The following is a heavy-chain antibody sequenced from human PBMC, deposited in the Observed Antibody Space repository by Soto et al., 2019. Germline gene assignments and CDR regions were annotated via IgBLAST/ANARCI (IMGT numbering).Heavy chain of an antibody. CDR1: GGSISSYY. CDR3: ARHRGYSSRFDY. D-gene: IGHD6-13*01. J-gene: IGHJ4*02. CDR2: IYYSGST. V-gene: IGHV4-59*08. Sequence: PSETLSLTCTVSGGSISSYYWSWIRQPPGKGLEWIGYIYYSGSTNYNPSLKSRVTISVDTSKNRFSLKLSSVTAADTAVYYCARHRGYSSRFDYWGQGTLVTVSS.